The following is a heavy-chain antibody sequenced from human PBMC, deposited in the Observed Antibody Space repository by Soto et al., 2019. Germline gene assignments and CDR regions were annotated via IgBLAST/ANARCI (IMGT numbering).Heavy chain of an antibody. CDR2: ISGSGGST. J-gene: IGHJ4*02. CDR3: AKDLYDFWSGVLGAFDY. V-gene: IGHV3-23*01. D-gene: IGHD3-3*01. CDR1: GFTFSSYA. Sequence: EVQLLESGGGLVQPGGSLRISCAASGFTFSSYAMSWVRQAPGKGLEWVSTISGSGGSTYYADSVKGRFTISRDNSKDTVYLEMNRLRAEDAAVYYCAKDLYDFWSGVLGAFDYWVLGTLVTVSS.